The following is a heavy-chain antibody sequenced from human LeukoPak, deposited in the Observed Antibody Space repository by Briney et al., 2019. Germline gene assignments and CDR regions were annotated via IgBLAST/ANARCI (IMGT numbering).Heavy chain of an antibody. Sequence: SETLSLTCTVSGGSISSSTYYWSWIRQPPGKGLEWIGEINHSGSTNYNPSLKSRVTISVDTSKNQFSLKLSSVTAADTAVYYCARRRGRLQGYYFDYWGQGTLVTVSS. V-gene: IGHV4-39*07. J-gene: IGHJ4*02. CDR2: INHSGST. CDR3: ARRRGRLQGYYFDY. D-gene: IGHD4-11*01. CDR1: GGSISSSTYY.